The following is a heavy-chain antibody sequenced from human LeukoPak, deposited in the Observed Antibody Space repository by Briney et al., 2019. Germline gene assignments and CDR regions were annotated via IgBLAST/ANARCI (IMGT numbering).Heavy chain of an antibody. CDR1: GFTFSSYA. CDR2: ISYDGSNK. D-gene: IGHD4-23*01. V-gene: IGHV3-30-3*01. J-gene: IGHJ4*02. Sequence: HPGGSLRLSCAASGFTFSSYAMHWVLQAPGKGLEWVAVISYDGSNKYYADSVKGRFTISRDNSKNTLYLQMNSLRAEDTAVYYCAKDRGGNTYYPFLSYFFDYWGRGTLVTVSS. CDR3: AKDRGGNTYYPFLSYFFDY.